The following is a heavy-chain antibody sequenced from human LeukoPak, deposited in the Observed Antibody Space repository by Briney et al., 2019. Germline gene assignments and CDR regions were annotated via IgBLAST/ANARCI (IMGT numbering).Heavy chain of an antibody. CDR2: INPSGGST. Sequence: ASVKVSCKASGYTFTSYYMHWVRQAPGQGLEWMGIINPSGGSTSYAQKFQGRVTMTRDMSTSTVYMELSSLRSEDTAVYYCARVADLTIRGGDFDYWGQGTLVTVSS. V-gene: IGHV1-46*01. CDR1: GYTFTSYY. D-gene: IGHD3-3*01. J-gene: IGHJ4*02. CDR3: ARVADLTIRGGDFDY.